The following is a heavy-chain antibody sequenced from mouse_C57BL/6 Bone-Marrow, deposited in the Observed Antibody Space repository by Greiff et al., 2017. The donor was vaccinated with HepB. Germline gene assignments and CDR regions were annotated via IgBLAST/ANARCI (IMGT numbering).Heavy chain of an antibody. CDR2: IYPGDGDT. CDR3: AAYYSNLYAMDY. J-gene: IGHJ4*01. V-gene: IGHV1-82*01. D-gene: IGHD2-5*01. CDR1: GYAFSSSW. Sequence: VQRVESGPELVKPGASVKISCKASGYAFSSSWMNWVKQRPGKGLEWIGRIYPGDGDTNYNGKFKGKATLTADKSSSTAYMQLSSLTSEDSAVYFCAAYYSNLYAMDYWGQGTSVTVSS.